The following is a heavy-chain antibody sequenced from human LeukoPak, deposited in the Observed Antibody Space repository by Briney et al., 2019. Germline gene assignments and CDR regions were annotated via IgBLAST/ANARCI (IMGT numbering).Heavy chain of an antibody. CDR3: ATTIVVVVAATRTDAFDI. Sequence: ASVKVSCKVSGYTLTELSMHLVRQAPGKGLEWMGGFDPEDGETFYAQKFQGRVTMTEDTSTDTAYMELSSLRSEDTAVYYCATTIVVVVAATRTDAFDIWGQGTMVTVSS. V-gene: IGHV1-24*01. CDR1: GYTLTELS. CDR2: FDPEDGET. D-gene: IGHD2-15*01. J-gene: IGHJ3*02.